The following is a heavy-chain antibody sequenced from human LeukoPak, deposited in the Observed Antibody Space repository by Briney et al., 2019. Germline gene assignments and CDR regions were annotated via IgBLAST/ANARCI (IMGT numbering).Heavy chain of an antibody. V-gene: IGHV3-64D*06. CDR2: ISSNGGRT. CDR3: VKGTYGSGSYYNPGGYFDY. Sequence: GGSMRLSCSASGFTFSSCGMHWVRQAQGKGLEYVSAISSNGGRTYYADSVKGRFTISRDNSKNTLYLQMSSLRAEDTAVYYCVKGTYGSGSYYNPGGYFDYWGQGTLVTVSS. CDR1: GFTFSSCG. J-gene: IGHJ4*02. D-gene: IGHD3-10*01.